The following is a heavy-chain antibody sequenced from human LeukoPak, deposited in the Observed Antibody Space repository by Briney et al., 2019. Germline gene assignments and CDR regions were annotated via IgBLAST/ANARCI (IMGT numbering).Heavy chain of an antibody. J-gene: IGHJ5*02. CDR1: GGSIHSHY. V-gene: IGHV4-59*11. CDR2: ISYSGST. CDR3: ARNGGVIDNWFDP. Sequence: SETLSLTCTVSGGSIHSHYWAWIRQPPGKGLEWIGYISYSGSTNYNPSLKSRVTISLDRTKSQFSLKLTSVTAADTAVYYCARNGGVIDNWFDPWGQGTLVTVSS. D-gene: IGHD3-16*02.